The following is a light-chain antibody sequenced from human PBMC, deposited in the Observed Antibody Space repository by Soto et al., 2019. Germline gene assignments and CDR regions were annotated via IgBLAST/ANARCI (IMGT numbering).Light chain of an antibody. J-gene: IGKJ2*01. V-gene: IGKV3-11*01. Sequence: DTVLTQSPATLSLSPGERATLSCRASQSVTTYLAWYHQKPGQAPRLLIYDAATRATGIPARCSGSGSGTDFTLTISSVEPEDFALYCCQPRRNWPPSYTFGPGTKLDIK. CDR1: QSVTTY. CDR2: DAA. CDR3: QPRRNWPPSYT.